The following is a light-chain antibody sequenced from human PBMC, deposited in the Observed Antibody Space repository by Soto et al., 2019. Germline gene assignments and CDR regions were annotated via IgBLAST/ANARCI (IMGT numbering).Light chain of an antibody. CDR1: NGHSLYT. Sequence: QLVLTQSSSASASLGSSVKLTCTLSNGHSLYTIAWHQQQPGKAPRYLMKLGGSGSYNKGSGVPDRFSGSSSGADHYLTISNLQSEDEADYYCETWDSNAWVFGGGTKLTVL. J-gene: IGLJ3*02. V-gene: IGLV4-60*03. CDR3: ETWDSNAWV. CDR2: LGGSGSY.